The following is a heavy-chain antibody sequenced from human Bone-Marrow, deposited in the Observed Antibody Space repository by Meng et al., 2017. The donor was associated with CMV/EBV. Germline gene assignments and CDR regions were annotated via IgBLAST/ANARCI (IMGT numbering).Heavy chain of an antibody. CDR2: IRSKANSYAT. Sequence: FSGAAMHWVRQASGKGLEWVGRIRSKANSYATAYAASVKGRFTISRDDSKNTAYLQMNSLKTEDTAVYYCTRYYYGSGSSIDQYYFDQWGQGTLVTVSS. J-gene: IGHJ4*02. V-gene: IGHV3-73*01. D-gene: IGHD3-10*01. CDR1: FSGAA. CDR3: TRYYYGSGSSIDQYYFDQ.